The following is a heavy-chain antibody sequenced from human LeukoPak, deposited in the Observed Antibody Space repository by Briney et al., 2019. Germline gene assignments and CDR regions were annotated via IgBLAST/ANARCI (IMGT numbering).Heavy chain of an antibody. V-gene: IGHV1-2*02. CDR3: ARPNFWSGYYQGY. J-gene: IGHJ4*02. Sequence: ASVKVSCKASGYTFTGYYMHWVRQAPGQGLEWMGWINPNSGGTNYAQKFQGRVTMTRDTPISTAYMELSRLRSDDTAVYYCARPNFWSGYYQGYWGQGTLVTVSS. D-gene: IGHD3-3*01. CDR1: GYTFTGYY. CDR2: INPNSGGT.